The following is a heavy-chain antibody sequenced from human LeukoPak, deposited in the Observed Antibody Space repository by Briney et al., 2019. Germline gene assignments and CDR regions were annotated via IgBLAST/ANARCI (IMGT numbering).Heavy chain of an antibody. Sequence: GGSLRLSCVASGFTFISYWMTWVRQAPGKGLEWVAQISQDGTESYSVDSVRGRFTISRDNAKNSLYLQMNSLRAEDTAVYYCATDGSGSISYYYGMDVWGQGTTVTVSS. D-gene: IGHD3-10*01. CDR2: ISQDGTES. V-gene: IGHV3-7*05. CDR1: GFTFISYW. CDR3: ATDGSGSISYYYGMDV. J-gene: IGHJ6*02.